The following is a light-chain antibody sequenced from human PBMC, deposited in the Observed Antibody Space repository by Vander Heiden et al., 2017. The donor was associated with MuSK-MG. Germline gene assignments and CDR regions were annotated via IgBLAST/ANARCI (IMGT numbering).Light chain of an antibody. V-gene: IGKV3-20*01. Sequence: EIVLTQSPGTLSLSPGERGTLSCRASQSVSSTYLAWYQQKPGQAPRLLIYAASIRATGIPDRFSGSGSGTDFTLTISRREPEDFAVYYCQQYAGSPPRTFGQGTKVEIK. J-gene: IGKJ1*01. CDR3: QQYAGSPPRT. CDR2: AAS. CDR1: QSVSSTY.